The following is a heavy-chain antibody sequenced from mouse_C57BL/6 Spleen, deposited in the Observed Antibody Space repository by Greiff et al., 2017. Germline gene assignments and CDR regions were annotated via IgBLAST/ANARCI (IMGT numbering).Heavy chain of an antibody. CDR1: GYTFTSYW. V-gene: IGHV1-64*01. J-gene: IGHJ4*01. CDR3: ARERDYAMDY. Sequence: QVQLQQSGAELVKPGASVKLSCKASGYTFTSYWMHWVKQGPGQGLEWIGMIQPNSGSTNYNEKFRSKATLTVDKSSSTAYMQLSSLTSEDSAVYYCARERDYAMDYWGQGTSVTVSS. CDR2: IQPNSGST.